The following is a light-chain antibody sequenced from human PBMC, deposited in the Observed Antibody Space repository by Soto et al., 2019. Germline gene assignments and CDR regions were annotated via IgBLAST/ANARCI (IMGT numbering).Light chain of an antibody. Sequence: QSVLTQSSSASASLGSSVKLTCTLSSGHNGYIIAWHQQQPGKAPRYLMKLEGSGNYNKGSGVPDRFSGSSSGADRYLTISNLQSEDESDYYCETWDSNNWVFGGGTKLTVL. CDR3: ETWDSNNWV. J-gene: IGLJ3*02. V-gene: IGLV4-60*03. CDR1: SGHNGYI. CDR2: LEGSGNY.